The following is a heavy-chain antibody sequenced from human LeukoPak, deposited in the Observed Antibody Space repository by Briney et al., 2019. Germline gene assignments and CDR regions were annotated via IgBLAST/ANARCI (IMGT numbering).Heavy chain of an antibody. J-gene: IGHJ4*02. CDR1: GFTFSNYN. Sequence: GVLRLSCAASGFTFSNYNMNWVRQAPGKGLEWVSSISSSSSYIYYADSVKGRFTISRDNAKNSLYLQMNSPRAEDTAVYYCARDLGADYWGQGTLVTVSS. V-gene: IGHV3-21*01. CDR3: ARDLGADY. CDR2: ISSSSSYI. D-gene: IGHD3-16*01.